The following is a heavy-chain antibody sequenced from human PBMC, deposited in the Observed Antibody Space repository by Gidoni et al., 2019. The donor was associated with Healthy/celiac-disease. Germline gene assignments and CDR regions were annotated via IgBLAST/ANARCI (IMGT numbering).Heavy chain of an antibody. CDR2: ISYDGSNK. CDR3: ARDAYNWNDYYYYGMDV. J-gene: IGHJ6*02. D-gene: IGHD1-1*01. Sequence: TFSSYAMHWVRQAPGKGLEWVAVISYDGSNKYYADSVKGRFTISRDNSKNTLYLQMNSLRAEDTAVYYCARDAYNWNDYYYYGMDVWGQGTTVTVSS. V-gene: IGHV3-30-3*01. CDR1: TFSSYA.